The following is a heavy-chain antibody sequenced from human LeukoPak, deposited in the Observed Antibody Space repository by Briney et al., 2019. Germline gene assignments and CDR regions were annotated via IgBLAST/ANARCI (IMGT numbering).Heavy chain of an antibody. CDR2: ISGSGGST. CDR3: AKEAASIGSYYYGMDV. CDR1: GFTFSSYA. V-gene: IGHV3-23*01. Sequence: GGSLRLSCAASGFTFSSYAMSWVRQAPGKGLEWVSAISGSGGSTYYADSVKGRFTISTDNSKNTLYLQMNSLRAEDTAVYYCAKEAASIGSYYYGMDVWGQGTTVTVSS. D-gene: IGHD5-24*01. J-gene: IGHJ6*02.